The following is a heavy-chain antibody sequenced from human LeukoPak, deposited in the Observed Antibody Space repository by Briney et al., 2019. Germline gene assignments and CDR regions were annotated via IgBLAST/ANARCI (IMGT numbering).Heavy chain of an antibody. D-gene: IGHD3-22*01. J-gene: IGHJ4*02. Sequence: PGGSLRLSCAASGFTVSSKYMSWVRQAPGKGLEWVSIIYSGGSTYYADSVKGRFTISRDNSKDTLYLQMNSLRADDKAVYYCARGPPYDRFDYWGQGTLVTVSS. CDR2: IYSGGST. CDR3: ARGPPYDRFDY. CDR1: GFTVSSKY. V-gene: IGHV3-53*01.